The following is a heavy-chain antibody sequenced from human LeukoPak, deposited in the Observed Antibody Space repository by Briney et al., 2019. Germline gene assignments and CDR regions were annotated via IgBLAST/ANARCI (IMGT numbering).Heavy chain of an antibody. CDR2: IYYSGST. V-gene: IGHV4-59*01. J-gene: IGHJ5*02. Sequence: SETPSLACTVSGGSISSYYWSWIRQPPGKGLEWIGYIYYSGSTNYKPSLKSRVTISVDTSKNQFSLKLSSVTAADTAVYYCAMGTDLAFDPWGQGTLVTVSS. D-gene: IGHD5-18*01. CDR1: GGSISSYY. CDR3: AMGTDLAFDP.